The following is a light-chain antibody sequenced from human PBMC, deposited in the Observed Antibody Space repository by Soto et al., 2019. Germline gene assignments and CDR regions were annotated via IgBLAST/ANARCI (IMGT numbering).Light chain of an antibody. CDR2: EVS. V-gene: IGLV2-14*01. J-gene: IGLJ3*02. CDR1: SSDVGGYNY. Sequence: QSALTQPASVSGSPGQSITISCTGTSSDVGGYNYVSWYQQHPGKAPKLMIYEVSNRPSGVSNRFSGSKSGNTASLTISGLQAEDAADYYCSSYTSSSPWVFGGGTKVTVL. CDR3: SSYTSSSPWV.